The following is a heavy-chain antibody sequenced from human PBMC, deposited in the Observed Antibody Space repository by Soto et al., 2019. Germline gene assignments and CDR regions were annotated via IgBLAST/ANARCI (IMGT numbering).Heavy chain of an antibody. CDR3: ASVSAGGTRCLDS. CDR1: GGSLRTGNRY. CDR2: IYYRGTT. V-gene: IGHV4-31*03. Sequence: KRXKTLSRTCSVPGGSLRTGNRYWSWFREHRGKGLDWIGDIYYRGTTSYNPSLGSRATISRDTSKNPVSLKVNSVTAADTAVYYCASVSAGGTRCLDSWGQGSRVILSS. J-gene: IGHJ5*01. D-gene: IGHD6-13*01.